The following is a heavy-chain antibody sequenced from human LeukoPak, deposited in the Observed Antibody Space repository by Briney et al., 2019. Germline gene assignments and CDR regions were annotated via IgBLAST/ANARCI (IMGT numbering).Heavy chain of an antibody. V-gene: IGHV3-21*01. CDR2: ISSSSSYI. CDR1: GFTFSSYS. Sequence: GGSLRLSCAASGFTFSSYSMNWVRQAPGKGLEWVSSISSSSSYIYYADSVKGRFTISRDNAKNSLYLQMNSLRAEDTAVYYCARVTPYSSTWYSAFDIWGQGTMVTVSS. D-gene: IGHD6-13*01. CDR3: ARVTPYSSTWYSAFDI. J-gene: IGHJ3*02.